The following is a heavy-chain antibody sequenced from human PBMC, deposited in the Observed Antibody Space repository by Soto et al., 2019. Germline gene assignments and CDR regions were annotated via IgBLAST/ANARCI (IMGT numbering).Heavy chain of an antibody. CDR1: VGSFSGYY. CDR2: INHSGST. Sequence: SETLSLTCAVYVGSFSGYYWTCIRDPPGKGLEWIGEINHSGSTNYNASLKSRVTISVDTSKNQFSLKLRSVIAADTAVYYCARYRRGFLDWRPSGGYYGMEVWGQGTTVIVSS. J-gene: IGHJ6*01. D-gene: IGHD3-3*01. V-gene: IGHV4-34*01. CDR3: ARYRRGFLDWRPSGGYYGMEV.